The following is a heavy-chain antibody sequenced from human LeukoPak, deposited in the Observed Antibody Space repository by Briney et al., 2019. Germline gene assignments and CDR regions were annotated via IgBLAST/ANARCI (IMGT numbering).Heavy chain of an antibody. D-gene: IGHD3-22*01. CDR2: INWNGGST. CDR3: ARANYYYDSSGYRDAFDI. J-gene: IGHJ4*02. V-gene: IGHV3-20*04. CDR1: GFTFDDYG. Sequence: GGSLRLSCAASGFTFDDYGMSWVRQAPGKGLEWVSGINWNGGSTGYADSVKGRFTISRDNAKNSLYLQMNSLRAEDTALYYCARANYYYDSSGYRDAFDIWGQGTLVTVSS.